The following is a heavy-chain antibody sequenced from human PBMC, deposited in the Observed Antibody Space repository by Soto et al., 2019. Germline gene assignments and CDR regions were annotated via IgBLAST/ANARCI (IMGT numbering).Heavy chain of an antibody. CDR2: INSDGTTT. V-gene: IGHV3-74*01. CDR3: VRDIS. D-gene: IGHD3-3*02. CDR1: GFTFNNFW. Sequence: EVQLVESGGGLVQPGGSLRLSCAASGFTFNNFWMYWVRQTPEKGLVWVSGINSDGTTTIYADSVKGRFTISRDNAKNTRYLEMNSRAVEDTAIYSCVRDISWGQGTLVTVSS. J-gene: IGHJ4*02.